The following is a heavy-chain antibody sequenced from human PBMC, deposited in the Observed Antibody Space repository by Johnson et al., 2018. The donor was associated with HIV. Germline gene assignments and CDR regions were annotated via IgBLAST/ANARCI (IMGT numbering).Heavy chain of an antibody. D-gene: IGHD4-11*01. J-gene: IGHJ3*01. CDR2: IRYDGSNK. CDR1: GFIFSIYG. Sequence: QVQLVESGGGVVQPVGSLRLSCAASGFIFSIYGMHWVRQAPGKGLEWVAFIRYDGSNKDYVDSVKGRFTISRDNSKNTLDLQMNILRTEDTAVYYCAKDSKRELVQGKDAVDFWGQGTMVIVSS. CDR3: AKDSKRELVQGKDAVDF. V-gene: IGHV3-30*02.